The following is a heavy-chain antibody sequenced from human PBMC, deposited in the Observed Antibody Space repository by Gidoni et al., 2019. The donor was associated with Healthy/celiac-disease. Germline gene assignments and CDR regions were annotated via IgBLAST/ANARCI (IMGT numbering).Heavy chain of an antibody. CDR3: ARDGSGQDYYYYYMDV. Sequence: QVQLVQSGAEVKKPGASVKVSCQASGSTFTSYGISWVRQAPGQGLEWMGWISAYNGNTNYAQKLKGRVTMTTDTSTSTAYMELRSLRSDDTAVYYCARDGSGQDYYYYYMDVWGKGTTVTVSS. CDR1: GSTFTSYG. J-gene: IGHJ6*03. CDR2: ISAYNGNT. D-gene: IGHD2-2*03. V-gene: IGHV1-18*01.